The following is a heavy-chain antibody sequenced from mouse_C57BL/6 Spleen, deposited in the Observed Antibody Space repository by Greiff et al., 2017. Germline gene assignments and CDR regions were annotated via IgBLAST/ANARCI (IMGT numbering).Heavy chain of an antibody. Sequence: VQLQQSGAELVRPGASVTLSCKASGYTFTDYEMHWVKQTPVHGLEWIGAIDPETGGTAYNQKFKGKAILTADKSSSTAYMELRSLTSEDSAVYYCSQTAHAKAMDYWGQGTSVTVSS. J-gene: IGHJ4*01. V-gene: IGHV1-15*01. CDR1: GYTFTDYE. CDR3: SQTAHAKAMDY. CDR2: IDPETGGT. D-gene: IGHD3-2*02.